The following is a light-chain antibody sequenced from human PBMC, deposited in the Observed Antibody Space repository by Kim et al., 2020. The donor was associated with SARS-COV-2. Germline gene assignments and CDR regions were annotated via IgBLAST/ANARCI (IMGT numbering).Light chain of an antibody. CDR3: QQLNSYPPT. V-gene: IGKV1-9*01. Sequence: IQLTQSPSSLSASVGDRVTITCRTSQGISGYLAWFQQQPGKAPKLLIYAASTLQGGVPSRFSGSGSGTEFTLTIGSLQPEDFATYYGQQLNSYPPTFGQGTKLEI. J-gene: IGKJ2*01. CDR1: QGISGY. CDR2: AAS.